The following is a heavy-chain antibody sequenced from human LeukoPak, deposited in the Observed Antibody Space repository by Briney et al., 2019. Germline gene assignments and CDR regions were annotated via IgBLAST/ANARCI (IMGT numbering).Heavy chain of an antibody. D-gene: IGHD6-19*01. CDR1: GFTFSSYS. CDR2: ISSSSSTI. V-gene: IGHV3-48*01. CDR3: ARVHSSGWYALDY. J-gene: IGHJ4*02. Sequence: GGSLRLSCAASGFTFSSYSMNWVRQAPGKGLEWVSYISSSSSTIYYADSVKGRFTISRDNAKNSLYLQVNSLRAEDTAVYYCARVHSSGWYALDYWGQGTLVTVSS.